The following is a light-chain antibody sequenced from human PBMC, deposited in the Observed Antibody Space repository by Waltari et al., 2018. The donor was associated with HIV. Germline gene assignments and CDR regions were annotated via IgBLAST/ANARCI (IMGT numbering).Light chain of an antibody. CDR2: EVS. Sequence: QSALTQPASVSGSPGQSITISCTGTSSDVGGYNYVSWYQQHPGKAPKLMIYEVSNRPSGVPDRFSGSKSGTTASLTISGLQAEDEAFYYCCSYAGSYTLIFGGGTKLTVL. J-gene: IGLJ2*01. CDR1: SSDVGGYNY. CDR3: CSYAGSYTLI. V-gene: IGLV2-14*01.